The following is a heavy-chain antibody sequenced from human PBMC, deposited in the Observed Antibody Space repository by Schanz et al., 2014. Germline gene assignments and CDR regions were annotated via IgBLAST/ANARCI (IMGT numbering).Heavy chain of an antibody. V-gene: IGHV3-9*01. CDR2: ISWNGGTK. J-gene: IGHJ4*02. Sequence: EVQLVESGGGLVKPGRSLRLSCAASGFMFEDYDMHWVRQAPGKGLEWVSGISWNGGTKDYADSVKGRFTISRDNAKNSLYLQMNGLTPEDTAFYYSAKALGLRAFDDWGQGTLVTVSS. CDR1: GFMFEDYD. CDR3: AKALGLRAFDD.